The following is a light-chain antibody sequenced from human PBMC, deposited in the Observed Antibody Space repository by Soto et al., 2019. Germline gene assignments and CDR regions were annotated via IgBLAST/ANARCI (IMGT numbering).Light chain of an antibody. CDR3: CSFAGSYTYV. Sequence: QSALTQPRSVSGSPGQSVTISCTGTRXDVGGYIYVSWYQQHPSKAPKLIMYDVSQRPSGVPDRFSGSKSGNTASLTTPGLQAEDEAGYHCCSFAGSYTYVFGTGSKVTVL. J-gene: IGLJ1*01. CDR2: DVS. CDR1: RXDVGGYIY. V-gene: IGLV2-11*01.